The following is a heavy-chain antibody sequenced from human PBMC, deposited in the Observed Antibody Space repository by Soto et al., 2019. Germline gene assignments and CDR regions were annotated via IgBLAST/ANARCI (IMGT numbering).Heavy chain of an antibody. CDR2: IYYSGST. CDR3: ARLDATGIAY. D-gene: IGHD6-13*01. CDR1: GGSISSYY. J-gene: IGHJ4*02. V-gene: IGHV4-59*08. Sequence: PETLSLTCTLSGGSISSYYWSWIRQPPGKGLEWIGYIYYSGSTNYNPSLKSRVTISVDTSKNQFSLKLSSVTAADTAVYYCARLDATGIAYWGQGALVTVLL.